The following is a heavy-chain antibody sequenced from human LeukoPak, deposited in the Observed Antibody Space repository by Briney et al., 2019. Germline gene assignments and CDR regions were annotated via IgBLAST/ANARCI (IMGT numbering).Heavy chain of an antibody. CDR2: ISSSSNTT. Sequence: GGSLRLSCAASGFTFSSYAMSWVRQAPGKGLEWVSYISSSSNTTYYADSVRGRFTISRHNSKNTLYLQMNSLRAEDTAVYYCARDRYDSSGYWDYWGQGTLVTVSS. CDR1: GFTFSSYA. V-gene: IGHV3-23*01. D-gene: IGHD3-22*01. CDR3: ARDRYDSSGYWDY. J-gene: IGHJ4*02.